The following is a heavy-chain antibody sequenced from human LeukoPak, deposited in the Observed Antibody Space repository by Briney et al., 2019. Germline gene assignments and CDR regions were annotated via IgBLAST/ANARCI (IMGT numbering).Heavy chain of an antibody. Sequence: SETLSLTCTVSGGSISAHYWSWIRQPPGKGLEYIGDVYYTGTTNYNPSLKNRLTMSVDTSKNQFSLRLTSVTAADTALYYCAKFGTYPGHVSYSYYYLDVWGKGTTVTVSS. J-gene: IGHJ6*03. CDR2: VYYTGTT. D-gene: IGHD1-26*01. V-gene: IGHV4-59*11. CDR1: GGSISAHY. CDR3: AKFGTYPGHVSYSYYYLDV.